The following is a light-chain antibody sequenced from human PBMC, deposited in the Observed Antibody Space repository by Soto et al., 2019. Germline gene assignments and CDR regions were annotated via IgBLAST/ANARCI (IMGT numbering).Light chain of an antibody. J-gene: IGLJ2*01. V-gene: IGLV2-14*03. Sequence: QSALTQPASVSGSPGQSITISCTGTGSNVGGYNFVSWFQHHPGKAPKLIIFDVSGRPSGVSDRFSGSKSGNTASLTISGLQTEDEADHFCSSYTTSSTYLFGGGTKLTVL. CDR3: SSYTTSSTYL. CDR2: DVS. CDR1: GSNVGGYNF.